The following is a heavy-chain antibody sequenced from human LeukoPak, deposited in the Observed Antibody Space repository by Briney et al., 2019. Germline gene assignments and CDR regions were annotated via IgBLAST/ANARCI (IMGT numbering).Heavy chain of an antibody. CDR2: INHSGST. CDR1: GGSFSGYY. D-gene: IGHD3-10*01. CDR3: ASHAPMVYYFDF. J-gene: IGHJ4*02. V-gene: IGHV4-34*01. Sequence: PSETLSLTCAVYGGSFSGYYWSWIRQPPGKGLEWIGEINHSGSTNYNPSLKSRVTISVDTSKNQFSLNPSSVTAADTALYYCASHAPMVYYFDFWGQGTLVTVSS.